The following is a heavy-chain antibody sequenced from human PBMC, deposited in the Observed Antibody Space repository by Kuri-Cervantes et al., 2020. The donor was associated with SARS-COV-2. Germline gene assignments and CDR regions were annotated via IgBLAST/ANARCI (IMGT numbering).Heavy chain of an antibody. CDR1: GGSFSNFL. V-gene: IGHV4-34*01. CDR3: ARLRRHNDGWFATGYYMDV. J-gene: IGHJ6*03. Sequence: ESLKISCGVYGGSFSNFLWDWVRQPPGKGLEWIGEINYSGTTNYNPSLKSRVTISVDPSKNPFSLNLTSVTAADTAMYYCARLRRHNDGWFATGYYMDVWGKGTTVTVSS. D-gene: IGHD6-19*01. CDR2: INYSGTT.